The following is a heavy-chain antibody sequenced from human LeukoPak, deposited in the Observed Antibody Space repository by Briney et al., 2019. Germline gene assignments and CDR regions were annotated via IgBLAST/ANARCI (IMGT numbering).Heavy chain of an antibody. Sequence: SETLSLTCTVSGGSISSSSYYWGWIRQPPGKGLEWLGSIYYSGSTSYNPSLKSRVTISVDTSKNQFSLKLSSVTAADTAVYYCARSPAYYYDSSGYYTPRYFDLWGRGTLVTVSS. D-gene: IGHD3-22*01. CDR3: ARSPAYYYDSSGYYTPRYFDL. V-gene: IGHV4-39*07. CDR2: IYYSGST. J-gene: IGHJ2*01. CDR1: GGSISSSSYY.